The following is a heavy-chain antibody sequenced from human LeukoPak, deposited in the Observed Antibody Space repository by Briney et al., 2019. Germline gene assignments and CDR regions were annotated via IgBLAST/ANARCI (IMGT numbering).Heavy chain of an antibody. J-gene: IGHJ4*02. Sequence: GESLKISCKASGYSFTSYWIGWVRQMPGKGLEWMGIIYPDDSDTRYSPSFQGQVTMSVDKSINTAYVQWSSLKASDTAIYYCARTWLLGYFDYWGQGTLVTVSS. CDR1: GYSFTSYW. CDR3: ARTWLLGYFDY. D-gene: IGHD5-12*01. V-gene: IGHV5-51*01. CDR2: IYPDDSDT.